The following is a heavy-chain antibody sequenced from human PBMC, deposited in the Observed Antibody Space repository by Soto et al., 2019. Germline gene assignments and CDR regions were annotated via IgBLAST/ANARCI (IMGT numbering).Heavy chain of an antibody. CDR1: NGSFSKYY. CDR2: INQSGAT. CDR3: ARGYYYASGSSFPY. Sequence: QLQQWGAGLLKPSETLSLTCAVYNGSFSKYYWNWIRQSPGKGLEWMGEINQSGATNYNPSLKRRVNLSVDTSKNQFSLKPKSLSAADTAVYYCARGYYYASGSSFPYWGQGTLVTVSS. D-gene: IGHD3-10*01. V-gene: IGHV4-34*01. J-gene: IGHJ4*02.